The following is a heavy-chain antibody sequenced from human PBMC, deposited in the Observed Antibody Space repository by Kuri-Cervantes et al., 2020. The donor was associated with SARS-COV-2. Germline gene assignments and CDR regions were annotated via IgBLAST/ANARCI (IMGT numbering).Heavy chain of an antibody. Sequence: GGSLRLSCAASGFTFSSYGMHWVRQAPGKGLEWVAVIWYDGSNKYYADSVKGRFTIFRDNTNNLLYLQMNSLRDEDTAVYFCALGPWWGQGTLVTVSS. V-gene: IGHV3-33*03. D-gene: IGHD3-10*01. CDR1: GFTFSSYG. CDR3: ALGPW. J-gene: IGHJ1*01. CDR2: IWYDGSNK.